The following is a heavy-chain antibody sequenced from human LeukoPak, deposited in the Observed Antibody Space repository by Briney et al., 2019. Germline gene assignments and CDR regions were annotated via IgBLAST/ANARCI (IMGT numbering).Heavy chain of an antibody. CDR1: GGSISSYY. CDR2: IYYSGST. Sequence: SETLSLTCTVSGGSISSYYWSWIRQPPGKGLEWIGYIYYSGSTYYNPSLKSRVTISVDTSKNQFSLKLSSVTAADTAVYYCARARRVAGYSGYDLADYWGQGTLVTVSS. CDR3: ARARRVAGYSGYDLADY. D-gene: IGHD5-12*01. J-gene: IGHJ4*02. V-gene: IGHV4-59*12.